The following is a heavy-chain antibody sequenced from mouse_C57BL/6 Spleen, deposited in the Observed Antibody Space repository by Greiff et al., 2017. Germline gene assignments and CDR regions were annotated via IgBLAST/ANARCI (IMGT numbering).Heavy chain of an antibody. CDR3: ARGASYWYFDV. CDR1: GYSITRGYY. Sequence: EVKLQESGPGLVKPSQSLSLTCSFTGYSITRGYYWNWIRQFPGNKLEWMGYISYDGSNNYNPSLKNRISLTRDTSKNQFFLKLNAVTTEDTATYYCARGASYWYFDVWGTGTTVTVSS. J-gene: IGHJ1*03. CDR2: ISYDGSN. V-gene: IGHV3-6*01.